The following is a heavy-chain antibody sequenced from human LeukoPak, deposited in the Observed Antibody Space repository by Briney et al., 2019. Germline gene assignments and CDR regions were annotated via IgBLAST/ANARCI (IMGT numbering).Heavy chain of an antibody. CDR1: GYTFTGYY. CDR3: ARGIWRASDYVVLRDY. D-gene: IGHD4-17*01. V-gene: IGHV1-2*02. CDR2: INPNSGGT. Sequence: ALVKVSCKASGYTFTGYYMHWVRQAPGQGLEWMGWINPNSGGTNYAQKFQGRVTMTRDTSISTAYMELSRLRSDDTAVYYCARGIWRASDYVVLRDYWGQGTLVTVSS. J-gene: IGHJ4*02.